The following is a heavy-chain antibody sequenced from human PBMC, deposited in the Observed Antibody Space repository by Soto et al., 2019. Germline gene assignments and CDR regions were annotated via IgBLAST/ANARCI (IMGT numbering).Heavy chain of an antibody. D-gene: IGHD4-17*01. V-gene: IGHV3-53*01. CDR3: ARFSRSRAIDY. Sequence: EVQLVESGGGLIQPGGSLRLSCAASGFTVSSNYMSWVRQAPGKGLEWVSVIYSGGSTYYADSVKGRFTISRDNSKNTLYLQRNSLRAEDTAVYYCARFSRSRAIDYWGQGTLVTVSS. CDR1: GFTVSSNY. J-gene: IGHJ4*02. CDR2: IYSGGST.